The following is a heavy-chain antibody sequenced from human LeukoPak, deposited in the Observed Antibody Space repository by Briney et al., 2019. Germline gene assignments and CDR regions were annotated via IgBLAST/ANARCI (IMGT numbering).Heavy chain of an antibody. CDR1: GYSISSGYY. Sequence: PSETLSLTCTVSGYSISSGYYWGWIRQPPGKGLEWLGSVYHSGSTYYNPSLKSRVTISVDTSKNQFSLKLRSVTAADTAVYYCARSTRYYDILTGYYNVYPFDYWGQGTLVTVSS. V-gene: IGHV4-38-2*02. D-gene: IGHD3-9*01. CDR2: VYHSGST. CDR3: ARSTRYYDILTGYYNVYPFDY. J-gene: IGHJ4*02.